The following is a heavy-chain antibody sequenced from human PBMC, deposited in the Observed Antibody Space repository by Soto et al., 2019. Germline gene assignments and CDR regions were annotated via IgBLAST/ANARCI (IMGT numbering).Heavy chain of an antibody. CDR3: ARDPQTGYSGYDSYYYYYYMDV. CDR2: INWNGGST. V-gene: IGHV3-20*01. Sequence: GGSLRLSCAASGFTFDDYGMSWVRQAPGKGLEWVSGINWNGGSTGYADSVKDRFTISRDNAKNSLYLQMNSLRAEDTALYHCARDPQTGYSGYDSYYYYYYMDVWGKGTTVTVSS. CDR1: GFTFDDYG. J-gene: IGHJ6*03. D-gene: IGHD5-12*01.